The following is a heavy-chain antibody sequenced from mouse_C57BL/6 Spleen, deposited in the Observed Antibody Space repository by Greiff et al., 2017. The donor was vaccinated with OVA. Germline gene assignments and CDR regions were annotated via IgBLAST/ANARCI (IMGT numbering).Heavy chain of an antibody. V-gene: IGHV5-16*01. CDR1: GFTFSDYY. J-gene: IGHJ2*01. CDR2: INYDGSST. Sequence: EVMLVESEGGLVQPGSSMKLSCTASGFTFSDYYMAWVRQVPEKGLEWVANINYDGSSTYYLDSLKSRFIISRDNAKNILYLQMSSLKSEDTATYYCARKDPYYGSFDYWGQGTTLTVSS. D-gene: IGHD1-1*01. CDR3: ARKDPYYGSFDY.